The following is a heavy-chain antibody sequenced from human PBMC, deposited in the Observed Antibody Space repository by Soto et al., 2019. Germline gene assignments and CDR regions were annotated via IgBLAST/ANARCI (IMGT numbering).Heavy chain of an antibody. CDR2: MNPNSGNT. J-gene: IGHJ3*02. V-gene: IGHV1-8*01. CDR1: GYTFTSYD. D-gene: IGHD3-9*01. CDR3: ASAYGYYDILTGDAFDI. Sequence: ASVKVSCKASGYTFTSYDINWVRQATGQGLEWMGWMNPNSGNTGYAQKFQGRVTMTRNTSISTAYMELSSLRSEDTAVYYCASAYGYYDILTGDAFDIWGQGTMVTVSS.